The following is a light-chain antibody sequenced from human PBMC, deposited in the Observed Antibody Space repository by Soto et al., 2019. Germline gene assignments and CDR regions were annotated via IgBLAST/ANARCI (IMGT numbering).Light chain of an antibody. V-gene: IGLV2-14*01. J-gene: IGLJ1*01. Sequence: QSALTQPASVSGSPGQSITISCTGTSSYVGGYNYVSWYQQHPGKAPKLMIYDVSNRPSGVSNRFSGSKSGNTASLTISRLQAEDEADYYCSSYTSRSTNVFGTGNKVTVL. CDR1: SSYVGGYNY. CDR3: SSYTSRSTNV. CDR2: DVS.